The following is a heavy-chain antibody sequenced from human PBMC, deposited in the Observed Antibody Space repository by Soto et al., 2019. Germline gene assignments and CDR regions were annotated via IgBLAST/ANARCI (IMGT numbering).Heavy chain of an antibody. D-gene: IGHD3-16*01. V-gene: IGHV3-15*01. Sequence: GGSLRLSCAASGITFTDAWLTWVRQAPGKGLEWVGRIKSKIDGETTEYTAPVKGRFTISRDDSKNTMYLQMNTLETEDTGVYYCTTLGRDWGQGTLVTVSS. J-gene: IGHJ4*02. CDR1: GITFTDAW. CDR3: TTLGRD. CDR2: IKSKIDGETT.